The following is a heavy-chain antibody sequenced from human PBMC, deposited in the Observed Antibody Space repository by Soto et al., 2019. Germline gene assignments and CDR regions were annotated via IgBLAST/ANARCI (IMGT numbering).Heavy chain of an antibody. V-gene: IGHV1-69*06. CDR1: GGTFSSYA. CDR3: ARATYSGSYYYYYYGMDV. D-gene: IGHD1-26*01. J-gene: IGHJ6*02. Sequence: QVQLVQSGAEVKKPGSSVKVSCKASGGTFSSYAISWVRQAPGQGLEWMGGIIPIFGTANYAQKFQGRVTITADKSTSTAYMELSSLRSEDTALYYCARATYSGSYYYYYYGMDVWGQGTTVTVSS. CDR2: IIPIFGTA.